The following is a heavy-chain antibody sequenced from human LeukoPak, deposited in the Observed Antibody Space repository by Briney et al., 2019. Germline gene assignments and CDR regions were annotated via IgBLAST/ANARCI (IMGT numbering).Heavy chain of an antibody. Sequence: SETLSLTCAVYGGSFSGYYWSWIRQPPGKGLGWIGEINHSGSTNYNPSLKSRVTISVDTSKNQFSLKLSSVTAADTAVYYCARHRYYYDSSGYSWGQGTLVTVSS. V-gene: IGHV4-34*01. J-gene: IGHJ5*02. CDR2: INHSGST. CDR1: GGSFSGYY. D-gene: IGHD3-22*01. CDR3: ARHRYYYDSSGYS.